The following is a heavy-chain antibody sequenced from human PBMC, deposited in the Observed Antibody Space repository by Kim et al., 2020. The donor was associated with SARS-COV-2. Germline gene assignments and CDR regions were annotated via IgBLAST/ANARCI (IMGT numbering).Heavy chain of an antibody. CDR2: ISAYNGNT. D-gene: IGHD2-21*02. J-gene: IGHJ3*02. CDR3: STCGGDCSDHDAFDI. CDR1: GYTFTSYG. V-gene: IGHV1-18*01. Sequence: ASVKVSCKASGYTFTSYGISWVRHAPGQGLEWMGWISAYNGNTNYAQKLQGRVTMTTDTSTSTAYMELRSLRSDDTAVYYCSTCGGDCSDHDAFDIWGQGTMVTVSS.